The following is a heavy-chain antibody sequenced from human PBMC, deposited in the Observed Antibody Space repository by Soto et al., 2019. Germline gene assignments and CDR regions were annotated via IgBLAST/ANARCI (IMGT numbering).Heavy chain of an antibody. V-gene: IGHV4-34*01. CDR3: ARGWNCSGGSCYPDYYYYYMDV. J-gene: IGHJ6*03. CDR2: INHSGST. Sequence: SETLSLTCAVYGGSFSGYYWSWIRQPPGKGLEWIGEINHSGSTNYNPSLKSRVTISVDTSKNQFSLKLSSVTAADTAVYYCARGWNCSGGSCYPDYYYYYMDVWGKGTTVTVSS. D-gene: IGHD2-15*01. CDR1: GGSFSGYY.